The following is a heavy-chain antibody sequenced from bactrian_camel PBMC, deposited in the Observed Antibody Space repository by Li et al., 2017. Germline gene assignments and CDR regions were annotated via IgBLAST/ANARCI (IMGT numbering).Heavy chain of an antibody. CDR3: AAADTTYCPLLSLRYNY. V-gene: IGHV3S55*01. CDR1: GYTYDTYC. J-gene: IGHJ4*01. Sequence: HVQLVESGGGSVQAGGSLRLSCAARGYTYDTYCMGWFRRPPGKEREGIAVIDSDGDTAYAESLKDRFTISVDNAKNTLYLQINSLKPEDTAMYYCAAADTTYCPLLSLRYNYWGQGTQVTVS. D-gene: IGHD3*01. CDR2: IDSDGDT.